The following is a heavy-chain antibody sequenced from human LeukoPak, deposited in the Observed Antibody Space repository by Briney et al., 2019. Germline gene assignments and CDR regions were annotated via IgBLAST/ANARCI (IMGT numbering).Heavy chain of an antibody. J-gene: IGHJ4*02. Sequence: PGGSLRLSCAASGFTFSSYALSWVRQAPGKGLEWVSVIYSGGSTHYADSVKGRFIISRDNSKNTLYLQMNSLSVEDTAVYYCARGRDSGYEFGYWGQGSLVTVSS. D-gene: IGHD5-12*01. CDR3: ARGRDSGYEFGY. V-gene: IGHV3-66*01. CDR2: IYSGGST. CDR1: GFTFSSYA.